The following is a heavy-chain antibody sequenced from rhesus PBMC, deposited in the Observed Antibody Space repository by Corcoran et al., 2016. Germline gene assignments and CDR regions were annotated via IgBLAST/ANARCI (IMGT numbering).Heavy chain of an antibody. CDR2: IRNKAYGGTA. D-gene: IGHD6S26*01. J-gene: IGHJ4*01. CDR1: GFTFSDHY. CDR3: TRSYTSGWSYFDY. Sequence: LSCAASGFTFSDHYIVWVGFIRNKAYGGTAEDAASVKGRFTISRDDSKSIAYLQMNSLKTEDTAVYYCTRSYTSGWSYFDYWGQGVLVTVSS. V-gene: IGHV3-6*01.